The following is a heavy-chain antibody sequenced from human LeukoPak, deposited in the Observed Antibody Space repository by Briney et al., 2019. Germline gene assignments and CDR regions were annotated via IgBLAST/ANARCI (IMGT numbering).Heavy chain of an antibody. J-gene: IGHJ5*02. Sequence: ASVKVSCKASGYTFTGYYMHWVRQAPGQGLEWMGWINPNSGGTNYAQKFQGRVTMTRDTSISTAYMELSRLRSDDTAVYYCAREGSHDSSGYNWFDPWGQGTLVTVSS. D-gene: IGHD3-22*01. CDR1: GYTFTGYY. CDR2: INPNSGGT. CDR3: AREGSHDSSGYNWFDP. V-gene: IGHV1-2*02.